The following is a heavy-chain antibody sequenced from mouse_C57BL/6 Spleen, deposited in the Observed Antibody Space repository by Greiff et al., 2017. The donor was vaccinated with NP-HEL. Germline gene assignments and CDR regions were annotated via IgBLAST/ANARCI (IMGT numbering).Heavy chain of an antibody. CDR2: IDPSDSYT. Sequence: QVQLKQPGAELVMPGASVKLSCKASGYTFTSYWMHWVKQRPGQGLEWIGEIDPSDSYTNYNQKFKGKSTLTVDKSYSPAYMQLSGLTSEDSAVYCCARGNFDYWGQGTTLTVSS. V-gene: IGHV1-69*01. J-gene: IGHJ2*01. CDR3: ARGNFDY. CDR1: GYTFTSYW.